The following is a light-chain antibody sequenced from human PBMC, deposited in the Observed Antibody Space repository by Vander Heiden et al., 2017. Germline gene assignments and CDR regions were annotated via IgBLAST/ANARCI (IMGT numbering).Light chain of an antibody. CDR2: EDD. Sequence: NFKLTQPHPVSEPPGKTVTISCTGSSGNIASNYVQWYQQRPGSAPTTVIYEDDQGPSGVPDRFSGSIDSSSNSASLTISGLKTEDEADYYCQSSDSSIVVFGGGTKLTVL. CDR1: SGNIASNY. CDR3: QSSDSSIVV. V-gene: IGLV6-57*02. J-gene: IGLJ2*01.